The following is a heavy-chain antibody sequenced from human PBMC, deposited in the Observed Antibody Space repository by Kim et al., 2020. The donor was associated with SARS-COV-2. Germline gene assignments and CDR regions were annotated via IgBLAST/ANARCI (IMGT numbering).Heavy chain of an antibody. J-gene: IGHJ4*02. D-gene: IGHD3-9*01. V-gene: IGHV1-18*01. Sequence: KYAKKLTGRVTRTPDTATSTAYMELRSLKSGDTAVYYCARRHDIFGEFAYWGQGTLVTVSS. CDR3: ARRHDIFGEFAY.